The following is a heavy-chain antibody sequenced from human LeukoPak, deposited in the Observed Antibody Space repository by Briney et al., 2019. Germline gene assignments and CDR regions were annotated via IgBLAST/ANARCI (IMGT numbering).Heavy chain of an antibody. CDR1: GFTFTSSA. CDR3: AAEGISRGYYYYGVDV. D-gene: IGHD2/OR15-2a*01. V-gene: IGHV1-58*01. Sequence: SVKVSCKASGFTFTSSAVQWVRQARGQRLEWIGWIVVGSGNTNYAQKFQERVTITRDMSTSTAYMELSSLRFEDTAVYYCAAEGISRGYYYYGVDVWGKGTTVTVSS. CDR2: IVVGSGNT. J-gene: IGHJ6*04.